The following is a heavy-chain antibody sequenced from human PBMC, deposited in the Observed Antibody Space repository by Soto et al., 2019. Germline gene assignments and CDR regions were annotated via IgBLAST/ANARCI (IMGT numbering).Heavy chain of an antibody. CDR1: GGSISSYY. J-gene: IGHJ5*02. D-gene: IGHD3-16*02. CDR3: AREAGDYVWGSYRDNWFDP. Sequence: QVQLQESGPGLVKPSETLSLTCTVSGGSISSYYWSWIRQPPGKGLEWIGYIYYSGSTNYNPSLKSRVTISVDTSKNQCSLKLSSVTAADTAVYYCAREAGDYVWGSYRDNWFDPWGQGTLVTVSS. CDR2: IYYSGST. V-gene: IGHV4-59*01.